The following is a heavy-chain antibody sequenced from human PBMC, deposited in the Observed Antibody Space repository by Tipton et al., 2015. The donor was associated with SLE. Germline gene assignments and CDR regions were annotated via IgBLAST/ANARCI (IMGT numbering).Heavy chain of an antibody. CDR3: ARHLMGTTGTTEAFDI. Sequence: TLSLTCTVSGGSISSSSNYWGWIRQPPGKGLEWIGTVYYTGSTYYNPSLKSRVTISVDTSKNQFSLKLSSVTAADTAVYYCARHLMGTTGTTEAFDIWGQGTMVTASS. D-gene: IGHD1-1*01. J-gene: IGHJ3*02. CDR1: GGSISSSSNY. CDR2: VYYTGST. V-gene: IGHV4-39*01.